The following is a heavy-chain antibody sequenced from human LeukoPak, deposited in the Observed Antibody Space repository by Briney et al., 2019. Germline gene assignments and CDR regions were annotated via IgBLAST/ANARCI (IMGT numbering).Heavy chain of an antibody. CDR3: AKDLAGYDYGRDY. J-gene: IGHJ4*02. CDR2: ISYDGSNK. Sequence: GGSLRLSCAASGFTFSSYGMHWVRQAPGKGLEWVAVISYDGSNKYYADSVKGRFTISRDNSKNTLYLQMNSLRAEDTAVYYCAKDLAGYDYGRDYWGQGTLVTVSS. V-gene: IGHV3-30*18. CDR1: GFTFSSYG. D-gene: IGHD5-12*01.